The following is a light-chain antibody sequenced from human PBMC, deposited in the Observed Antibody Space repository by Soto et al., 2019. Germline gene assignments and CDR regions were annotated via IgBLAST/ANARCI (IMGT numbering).Light chain of an antibody. V-gene: IGKV1-33*01. Sequence: DIQMTQSPSSLSASVVDRVTITCQASQDISNYLNWYQQKLGKAPKLLIYDASNLETGVPSRFSGSGSGTDFTLTISSLQPEDVATYFCHSRAFGQGTRLEIK. CDR2: DAS. J-gene: IGKJ5*01. CDR3: HSRA. CDR1: QDISNY.